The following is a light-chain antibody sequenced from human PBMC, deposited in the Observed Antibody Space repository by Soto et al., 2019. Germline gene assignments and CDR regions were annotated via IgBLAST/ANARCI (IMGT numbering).Light chain of an antibody. CDR1: QNITNN. Sequence: DIQMTQSPSSLSASIGDRVTITCQASQNITNNLNWYQQKPGKAPNLLIYVASSLQSEVPSRFSGSGSGTDFTLTITSLQPEDFATYYCQQSYGTPITFGQGTRLEIK. CDR2: VAS. CDR3: QQSYGTPIT. V-gene: IGKV1-39*01. J-gene: IGKJ5*01.